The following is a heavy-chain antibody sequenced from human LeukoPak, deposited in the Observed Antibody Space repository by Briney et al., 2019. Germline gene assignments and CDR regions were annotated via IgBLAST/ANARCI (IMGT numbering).Heavy chain of an antibody. CDR2: IGGSGGRT. CDR3: AKRGEYDYVWGSYRLFDY. CDR1: GFTFSSYA. J-gene: IGHJ4*02. D-gene: IGHD3-16*02. Sequence: GGSLRLSCAASGFTFSSYAMSWVRQAPGKGLEWVSGIGGSGGRTYYADSVKGRFTISRDNSKNTLYLQMNSLRAEDTAVYYCAKRGEYDYVWGSYRLFDYWGQGTLVTVSS. V-gene: IGHV3-23*01.